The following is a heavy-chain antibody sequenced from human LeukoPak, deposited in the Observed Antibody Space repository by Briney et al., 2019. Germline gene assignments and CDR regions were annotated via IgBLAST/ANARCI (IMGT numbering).Heavy chain of an antibody. CDR2: ITYRGSG. CDR3: GVYGGDWRFDF. Sequence: SETLSLTCAVYNGFDSYYMTIVRQPPGKGLEWVGEITYRGSGNYNPSLMGRATISINVSQRQFSLSLRSVTAADTATYYCGVYGGDWRFDFWGQGTPITVSS. J-gene: IGHJ4*02. V-gene: IGHV4-34*01. CDR1: NGFDSYY. D-gene: IGHD2-21*02.